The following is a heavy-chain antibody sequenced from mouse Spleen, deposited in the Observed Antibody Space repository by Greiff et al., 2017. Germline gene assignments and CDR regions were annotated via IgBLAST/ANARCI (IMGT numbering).Heavy chain of an antibody. J-gene: IGHJ2*01. Sequence: EVHLVESGGGLVKPGGSLKLSCAASGFTFSSYAMSWVRQTPEKRLEWVATISSGGSYTYYPDSVKGRFTISRDNAKNTLYLQMSSLRSEDTAMYYCARQGGSSTVVATFSYYFDYWGQGTTLTVSS. CDR1: GFTFSSYA. CDR2: ISSGGSYT. V-gene: IGHV5-9-3*01. CDR3: ARQGGSSTVVATFSYYFDY. D-gene: IGHD1-1*01.